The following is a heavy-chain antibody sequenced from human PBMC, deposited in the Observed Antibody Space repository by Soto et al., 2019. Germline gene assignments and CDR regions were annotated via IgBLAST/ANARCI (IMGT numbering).Heavy chain of an antibody. V-gene: IGHV3-21*04. CDR3: ARVFPSYCGGDCSYFDS. J-gene: IGHJ4*02. Sequence: PGGSLRLSCAASGFTFSSYSMNWVRQAPGKGLEWVSSISSSSSYIYYADSVKGRFTISRDNAKNSLYLQMNSLRAEDTAVYYCARVFPSYCGGDCSYFDSWGQGTLVTVSS. CDR2: ISSSSSYI. CDR1: GFTFSSYS. D-gene: IGHD2-21*02.